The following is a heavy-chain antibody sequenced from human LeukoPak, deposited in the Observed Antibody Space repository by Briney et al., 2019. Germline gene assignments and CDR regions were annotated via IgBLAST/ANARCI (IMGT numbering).Heavy chain of an antibody. CDR2: INSDGSST. CDR3: ARTLPYYDSSGLIDY. V-gene: IGHV3-74*01. Sequence: GGSLRLSCAASGFTFSSYWMHWVRQAPGKGLVWVSRINSDGSSTSYADSVKGRFTISRDNAKNTLYLQMNSLRAEDTAVYYCARTLPYYDSSGLIDYWGQGTLVTVSS. CDR1: GFTFSSYW. J-gene: IGHJ4*02. D-gene: IGHD3-22*01.